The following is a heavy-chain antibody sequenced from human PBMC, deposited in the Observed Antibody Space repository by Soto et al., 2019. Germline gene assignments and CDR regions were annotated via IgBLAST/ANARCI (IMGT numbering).Heavy chain of an antibody. Sequence: EVQLLESGGGLVQPGGSLRLSCAASGFTFSSYAMSWVRQAPGKGLEWVSAISGSGGSTYYADSVKGRFTISRDNSKNTLYMQMNGLRAEDTALNSWAKDRYVGGGYYNPQYFASWAQGPLVTVS. CDR3: AKDRYVGGGYYNPQYFAS. D-gene: IGHD3-22*01. CDR2: ISGSGGST. V-gene: IGHV3-23*01. J-gene: IGHJ4*02. CDR1: GFTFSSYA.